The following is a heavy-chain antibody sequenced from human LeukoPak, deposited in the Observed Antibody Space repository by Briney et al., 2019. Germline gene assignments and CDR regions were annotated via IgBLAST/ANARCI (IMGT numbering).Heavy chain of an antibody. D-gene: IGHD3-22*01. CDR1: GFTFSSYA. CDR2: ISPSGDRA. CDR3: AIMHGYYDGSGFWVQ. Sequence: PGGSLRLSCAASGFTFSSYAMSWGGQAPGKGREWCSVISPSGDRAANADSGEGRFPISRENTRTTLYLPMNSLRDAATGVYYCAIMHGYYDGSGFWVQWGQGTLVTVSS. V-gene: IGHV3-23*01. J-gene: IGHJ4*02.